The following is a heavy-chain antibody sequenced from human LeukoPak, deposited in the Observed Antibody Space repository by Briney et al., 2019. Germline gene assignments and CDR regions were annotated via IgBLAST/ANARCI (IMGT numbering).Heavy chain of an antibody. CDR1: GFTFSSHA. V-gene: IGHV3-23*01. J-gene: IGHJ4*02. Sequence: PGRSLRLSCAASGFTFSSHAMSWVRQAPGKGLEWVSVTSGSGGSTNYADSVRGRFTISRDNSKNTLYLQMNSLRAEDTAVYYCAKGYYYGSGSYRYYFDYWGQGTLVTVSS. D-gene: IGHD3-10*01. CDR2: TSGSGGST. CDR3: AKGYYYGSGSYRYYFDY.